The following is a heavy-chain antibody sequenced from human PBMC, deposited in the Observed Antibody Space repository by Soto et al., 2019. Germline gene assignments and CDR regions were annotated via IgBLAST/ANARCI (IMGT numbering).Heavy chain of an antibody. CDR1: GFTVSSNY. V-gene: IGHV3-53*01. Sequence: PGGSQRLSYAASGFTVSSNYVSWVRQAPGKGLEWVSVIYSGGSTYYADSVKGRFTISRDNSKNTLYLQMNSLRAEDTAVYYCAREYYDSSGYYFRLGAFDIWGQGTMVTVSS. CDR2: IYSGGST. CDR3: AREYYDSSGYYFRLGAFDI. J-gene: IGHJ3*02. D-gene: IGHD3-22*01.